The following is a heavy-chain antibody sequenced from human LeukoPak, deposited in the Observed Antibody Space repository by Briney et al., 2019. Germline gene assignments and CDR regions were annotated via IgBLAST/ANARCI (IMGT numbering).Heavy chain of an antibody. J-gene: IGHJ4*02. CDR2: IYHSGST. CDR3: AREVLPWFGELSQFDY. V-gene: IGHV4-38-2*02. CDR1: GDSISSGYY. D-gene: IGHD3-10*01. Sequence: SETLSLTCAVSGDSISSGYYWGWIRQPPGKGLEWIGSIYHSGSTYYNPSLKSRVTISVDTSKNQFSLKLSSVTAADTAVYYCAREVLPWFGELSQFDYWGQGTLVTVSS.